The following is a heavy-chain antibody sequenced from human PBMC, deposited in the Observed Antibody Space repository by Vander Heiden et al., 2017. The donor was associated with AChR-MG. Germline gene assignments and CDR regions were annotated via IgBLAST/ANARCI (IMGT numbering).Heavy chain of an antibody. J-gene: IGHJ4*02. Sequence: EVQLLESGGGLVQPGGSLSLSCGASGFPFGSYAMSWVRQAPGKGLEWVSAISGSGGSTYYADAVKGRFTISRDNSKNTLYLQMNSLRAEETAVYYCAKDIVVVPAAIWDYWGQGTLVTVSS. CDR3: AKDIVVVPAAIWDY. CDR1: GFPFGSYA. CDR2: ISGSGGST. V-gene: IGHV3-23*01. D-gene: IGHD2-2*01.